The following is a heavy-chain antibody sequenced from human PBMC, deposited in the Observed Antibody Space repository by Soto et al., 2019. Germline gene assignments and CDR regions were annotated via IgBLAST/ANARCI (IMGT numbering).Heavy chain of an antibody. D-gene: IGHD3-10*01. CDR3: ARDGDGSGSFHTLFDP. J-gene: IGHJ5*02. CDR2: IYHTGAT. V-gene: IGHV4-4*02. CDR1: GGSIISKNW. Sequence: QVQLQESGPGLVKPSGTLSLTCAVSGGSIISKNWWSWVRQSPERGLEWIGEIYHTGATNYKPSLKSRVTISIDTSKNQFSLKLTSVTAADTAIYYCARDGDGSGSFHTLFDPWGQGALVTVSS.